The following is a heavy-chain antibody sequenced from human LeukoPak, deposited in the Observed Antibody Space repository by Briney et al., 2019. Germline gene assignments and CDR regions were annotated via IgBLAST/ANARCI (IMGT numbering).Heavy chain of an antibody. Sequence: SETLSLTCTVSGYSISSGYYWGWIRQPPGKGLEWIGSIYRSGSTYYNPSLKSRVTISVDTSKNQFSLKLSSVTAADTAVYYCARVYSYYHYFDYWGQGTLVTVSS. V-gene: IGHV4-38-2*02. CDR1: GYSISSGYY. CDR3: ARVYSYYHYFDY. CDR2: IYRSGST. D-gene: IGHD5-18*01. J-gene: IGHJ4*02.